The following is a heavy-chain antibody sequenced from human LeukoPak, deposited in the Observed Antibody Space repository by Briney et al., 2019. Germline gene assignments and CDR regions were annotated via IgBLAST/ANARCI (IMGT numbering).Heavy chain of an antibody. CDR3: QSGSYTDAFDI. CDR2: ISAYNGNT. Sequence: ASVKVSCKASGYTFTSYGISWVRQAPGQGLEWMGWISAYNGNTNYAQKLQGRVTTTTDTSTSTAYMELGSLRSEDTAVYYCQSGSYTDAFDIWGQGTMVTVSS. D-gene: IGHD1-26*01. CDR1: GYTFTSYG. V-gene: IGHV1-18*01. J-gene: IGHJ3*02.